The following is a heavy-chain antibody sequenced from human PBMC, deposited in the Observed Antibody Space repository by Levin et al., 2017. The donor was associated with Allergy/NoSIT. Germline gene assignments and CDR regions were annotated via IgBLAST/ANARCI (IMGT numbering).Heavy chain of an antibody. CDR1: GGSISSSSYY. Sequence: SQTLSLTCTVSGGSISSSSYYWGWIRQPPGKGLEWIGSIYYSGSTYYNPSLKSRVTISVDTSKNQFSLKLSSVTAADTAVYYCVSGWSPVDYWGQGTLVTVSS. D-gene: IGHD6-19*01. CDR2: IYYSGST. V-gene: IGHV4-39*01. CDR3: VSGWSPVDY. J-gene: IGHJ4*02.